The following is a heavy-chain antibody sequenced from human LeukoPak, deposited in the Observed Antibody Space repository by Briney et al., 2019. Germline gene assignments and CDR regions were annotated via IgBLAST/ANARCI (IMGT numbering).Heavy chain of an antibody. CDR1: GFTFSTYN. CDR2: ISSSSSTI. J-gene: IGHJ4*02. CDR3: ARDEDFELRGPDY. D-gene: IGHD1-1*01. Sequence: PGGSLRLSCAASGFTFSTYNMNWVRQAPGKGLEWVSYISSSSSTIYYADSVKGRFTISRDNAKNSLYLQMNSLRAEDTAVYYCARDEDFELRGPDYWGQGTLVTVSS. V-gene: IGHV3-48*01.